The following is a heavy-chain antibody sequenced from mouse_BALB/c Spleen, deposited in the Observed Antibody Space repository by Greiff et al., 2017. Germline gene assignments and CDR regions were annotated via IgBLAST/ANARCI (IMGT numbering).Heavy chain of an antibody. CDR2: ISSGSSTI. D-gene: IGHD2-1*01. J-gene: IGHJ4*01. CDR1: GFTFSSFG. CDR3: ARRGGNYVMDY. V-gene: IGHV5-17*02. Sequence: EVKLQESGGGLVQPGGSRKLSCAASGFTFSSFGMHWVRQAPEKGLEWVAYISSGSSTIYYADTVKGRFTISRDNPKNTLFLQMTSLRSEDTAMYYCARRGGNYVMDYWGQGTSVTVSS.